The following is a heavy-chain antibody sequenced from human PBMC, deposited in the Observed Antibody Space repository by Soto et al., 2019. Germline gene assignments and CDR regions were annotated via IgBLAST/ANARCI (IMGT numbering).Heavy chain of an antibody. CDR3: ARGVSYDFWSGYFGHYGMDV. CDR1: GGSISSYY. Sequence: SETLSLTCTVSGGSISSYYWSWIRQPPGKGLEWIGYIYYSGSTNYNPSLKSRVTISVDTSKNQFSLKLSSVTAADTAVYYCARGVSYDFWSGYFGHYGMDVWGQGTTVTVSS. J-gene: IGHJ6*02. V-gene: IGHV4-59*01. D-gene: IGHD3-3*01. CDR2: IYYSGST.